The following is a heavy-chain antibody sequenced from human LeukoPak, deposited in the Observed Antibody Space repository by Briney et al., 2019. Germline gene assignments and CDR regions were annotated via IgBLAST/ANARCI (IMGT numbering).Heavy chain of an antibody. CDR3: ARGRDGYTLDY. D-gene: IGHD5-24*01. CDR2: IYYSGST. V-gene: IGHV4-30-4*01. CDR1: GGSPSSVDYY. Sequence: SETLSLTCTVAGGSPSSVDYYWSWLRQPPGRGLEGFGYIYYSGSTYYNPSLKSRVTILVDTSKNQFSLKLSSVTAADTAVYYCARGRDGYTLDYWGQGTLVTVSS. J-gene: IGHJ4*02.